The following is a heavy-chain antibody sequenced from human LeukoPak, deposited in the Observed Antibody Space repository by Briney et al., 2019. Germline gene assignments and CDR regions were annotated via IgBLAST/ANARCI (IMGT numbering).Heavy chain of an antibody. CDR1: GGSISSYF. CDR2: IYTSGST. Sequence: SETLSLTCSVSGGSISSYFLSWIRQPAGKGLEWIGRIYTSGSTNYNPSLKSRVTISIDTSKNHFSLKLSSVTAADTAVYYCARGSEDTAMATDDYWGQGTLVTVSS. D-gene: IGHD5-18*01. V-gene: IGHV4-4*07. J-gene: IGHJ4*02. CDR3: ARGSEDTAMATDDY.